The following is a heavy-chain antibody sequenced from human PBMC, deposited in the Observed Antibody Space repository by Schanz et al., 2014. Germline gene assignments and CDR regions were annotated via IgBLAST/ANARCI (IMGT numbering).Heavy chain of an antibody. CDR3: AKGRFGELSAFDI. D-gene: IGHD3-10*01. Sequence: EVQLLESGGGLVQPGGSLKLSCAASGLIFSNYVMSWVRQAPGKGLEWVSAISGSGGSTYYADSVKGRFTISRDNSENTLYLQMNSLRAEDTAVYYCAKGRFGELSAFDIWGQGTMVTVSS. CDR2: ISGSGGST. V-gene: IGHV3-23*01. J-gene: IGHJ3*02. CDR1: GLIFSNYV.